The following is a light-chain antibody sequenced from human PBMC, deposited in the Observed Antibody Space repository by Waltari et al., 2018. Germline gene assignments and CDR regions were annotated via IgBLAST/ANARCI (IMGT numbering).Light chain of an antibody. CDR2: KAS. CDR3: QRYDDYPPT. CDR1: QSIGHW. J-gene: IGKJ4*01. V-gene: IGKV1-5*03. Sequence: DIQMTQSPSTLSASVGDRVTITCRASQSIGHWLAWYQQKQGKAPKLLISKASSLEKEVPSRFSGSGSGTEFTLTITNLHPDDFATFYCQRYDDYPPTFGGGTKVEIK.